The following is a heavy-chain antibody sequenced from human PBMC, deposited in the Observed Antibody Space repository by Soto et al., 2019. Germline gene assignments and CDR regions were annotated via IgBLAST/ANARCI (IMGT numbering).Heavy chain of an antibody. CDR3: ARDLSVAGSDY. J-gene: IGHJ4*02. Sequence: GGSLRLSCAASGFTFRSYAMHWVRQAPGKGLEWVAVISYDESDKYYADSLKGRFTISRDNSKNTLYLQMNSLRGEDAAVYYCARDLSVAGSDYWGQGTPVTVSS. V-gene: IGHV3-30*03. CDR2: ISYDESDK. D-gene: IGHD6-19*01. CDR1: GFTFRSYA.